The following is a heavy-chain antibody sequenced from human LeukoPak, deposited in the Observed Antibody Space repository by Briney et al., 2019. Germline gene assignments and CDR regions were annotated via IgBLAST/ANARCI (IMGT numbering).Heavy chain of an antibody. CDR3: ARVPATYTRKEYYFDY. CDR2: IYTSGST. J-gene: IGHJ4*02. V-gene: IGHV4-4*07. D-gene: IGHD2-2*01. Sequence: SETLSLTCTVSGGFISNYYWSWIRQPAGKGLEWIGRIYTSGSTNYNSSLKSRVTMSVDTSKNQFSLKLSSVTAADTAVYYCARVPATYTRKEYYFDYWGQGTLVTVSS. CDR1: GGFISNYY.